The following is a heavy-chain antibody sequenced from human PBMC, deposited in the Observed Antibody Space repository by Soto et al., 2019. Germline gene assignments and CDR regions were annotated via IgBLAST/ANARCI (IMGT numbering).Heavy chain of an antibody. Sequence: GASVKVSCKASGYTFTSYYMHWVRQAPGQGLEWMGIINPSGVSTSYAQKFQGRVTMTRDTSTSTVYMELSSLRSDDTAVYYCASYREQLVLYGMDVWGQGTTVTVSS. V-gene: IGHV1-46*01. CDR2: INPSGVST. CDR3: ASYREQLVLYGMDV. J-gene: IGHJ6*02. D-gene: IGHD6-13*01. CDR1: GYTFTSYY.